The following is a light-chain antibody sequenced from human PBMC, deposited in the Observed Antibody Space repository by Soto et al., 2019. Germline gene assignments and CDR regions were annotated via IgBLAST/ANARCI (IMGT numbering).Light chain of an antibody. J-gene: IGLJ3*02. CDR3: CSYAGNYTWV. CDR1: SSDVGGYNY. Sequence: QSALTQPRSVSGSPGQSVTISCTGTSSDVGGYNYVSWYQQHPGKAPKLMIYDVTKRPSGVPDRLSGSKSGNTASLTISGLQAEDEADYYCCSYAGNYTWVFGGGTKVTVL. V-gene: IGLV2-11*01. CDR2: DVT.